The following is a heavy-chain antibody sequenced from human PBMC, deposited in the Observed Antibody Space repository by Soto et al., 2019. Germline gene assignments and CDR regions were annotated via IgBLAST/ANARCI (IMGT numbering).Heavy chain of an antibody. CDR2: IDPSDSYT. J-gene: IGHJ5*02. Sequence: PGESLKISCKGSGYSFTSYWISWVRQMPGKGLEWMGRIDPSDSYTNYSPSFQGHVTISADKSISTAYLQWSSLKASDTAMYYCARHPHYSDSSGSNWFDPWGQGTLVTVSS. V-gene: IGHV5-10-1*01. CDR1: GYSFTSYW. CDR3: ARHPHYSDSSGSNWFDP. D-gene: IGHD3-22*01.